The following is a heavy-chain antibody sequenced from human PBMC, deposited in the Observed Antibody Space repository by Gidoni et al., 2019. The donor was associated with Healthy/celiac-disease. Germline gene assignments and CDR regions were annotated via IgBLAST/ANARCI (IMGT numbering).Heavy chain of an antibody. CDR3: ARVLEYDYGDYALFDY. CDR2: TYYRSKWYN. V-gene: IGHV6-1*01. D-gene: IGHD4-17*01. Sequence: QVQLQQSGPGLVKPSQTLSLTCSISGASVSSNRAAWNWIRQSPSRGLEWLGRTYYRSKWYNDYAVSVKSRITINPDTSKNQFSLQLNSVTPEDTAVYYCARVLEYDYGDYALFDYWGQGTLVTVSS. CDR1: GASVSSNRAA. J-gene: IGHJ4*02.